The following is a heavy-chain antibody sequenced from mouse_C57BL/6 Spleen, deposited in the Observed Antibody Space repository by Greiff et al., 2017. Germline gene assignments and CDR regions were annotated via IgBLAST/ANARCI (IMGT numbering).Heavy chain of an antibody. Sequence: QVQLQQSGAELARPGASVKLSCKASGYTFTSYGISWVKQRTGQGLEWIGEIYPRSGSTYYNEKFKGKATLTADKSSSTAYMELRSLTSEDSAVYFCAPLLRSYYFDYWGQGTTLTVSS. V-gene: IGHV1-81*01. D-gene: IGHD1-1*01. J-gene: IGHJ2*01. CDR3: APLLRSYYFDY. CDR1: GYTFTSYG. CDR2: IYPRSGST.